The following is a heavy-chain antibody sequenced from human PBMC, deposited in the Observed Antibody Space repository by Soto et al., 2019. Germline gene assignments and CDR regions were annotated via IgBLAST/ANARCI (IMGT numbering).Heavy chain of an antibody. Sequence: QVQLQESGPGLVKPAQTLSLTCTVSGASINDGAYYLNWVRQHPEKGLEWIGYIRYSGNTYYNPSLKSRVIISLDTCKNQFSLMLSSVTAADTAMYYCARSNYGDYGAQPDHWGQGTPVTVSS. CDR3: ARSNYGDYGAQPDH. J-gene: IGHJ4*02. CDR1: GASINDGAYY. V-gene: IGHV4-31*03. CDR2: IRYSGNT. D-gene: IGHD4-17*01.